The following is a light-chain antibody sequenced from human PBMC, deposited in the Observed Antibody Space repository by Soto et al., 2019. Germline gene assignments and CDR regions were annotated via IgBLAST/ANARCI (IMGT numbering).Light chain of an antibody. V-gene: IGKV1-5*01. CDR1: QSISSW. CDR3: QQYNTYSWT. CDR2: DAS. J-gene: IGKJ1*01. Sequence: DLQMTPYTFSPSSSVGDRVTITFRASQSISSWLAWYQQMPGKAPKLLIYDASSLHSGVPSRFSGSGSGTEFTLTISSLQPDDFATYYCQQYNTYSWTFGQGTKVDI.